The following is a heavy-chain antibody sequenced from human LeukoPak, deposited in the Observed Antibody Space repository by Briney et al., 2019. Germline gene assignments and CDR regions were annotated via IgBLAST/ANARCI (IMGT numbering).Heavy chain of an antibody. D-gene: IGHD2-8*02. CDR3: ARVLSYWYFDL. CDR1: GGSISSYY. CDR2: IYYSGST. V-gene: IGHV4-59*01. Sequence: SETLSLACTVSGGSISSYYWSWIRQPPGKGLEWIGYIYYSGSTNYNPSLRSRVTISVDTSKNQFSLKLSSVTAADTAVYYCARVLSYWYFDLWGRGTLVTVSS. J-gene: IGHJ2*01.